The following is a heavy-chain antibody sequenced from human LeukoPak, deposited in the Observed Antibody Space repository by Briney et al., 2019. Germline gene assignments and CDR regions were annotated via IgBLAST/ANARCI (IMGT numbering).Heavy chain of an antibody. CDR3: ARVTQWLAKYYFDY. CDR1: GFTFSSYS. Sequence: PGGSLRLSCAASGFTFSSYSMNWVRQAPGKGLEWVSSISSSSSYIYYADSVKGRFTISRDNAKNSLYLQMNSLRAEDTAVYYCARVTQWLAKYYFDYWGQGTLVTVSS. CDR2: ISSSSSYI. D-gene: IGHD6-19*01. V-gene: IGHV3-21*01. J-gene: IGHJ4*02.